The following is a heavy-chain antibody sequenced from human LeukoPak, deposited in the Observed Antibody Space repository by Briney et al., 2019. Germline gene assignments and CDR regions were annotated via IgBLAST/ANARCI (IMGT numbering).Heavy chain of an antibody. D-gene: IGHD3-3*01. CDR3: ARRVIIGDAFDI. CDR2: ITSSSSYI. V-gene: IGHV3-21*01. J-gene: IGHJ3*02. CDR1: VFTFSSYS. Sequence: PGGSLRLSCAASVFTFSSYSMNWVRQAPGKGLEWVSSITSSSSYIYYADSVKGRFAISRDNAKNSLYLQMNSLRAEDTAVYYCARRVIIGDAFDIWGQGTMVTVSS.